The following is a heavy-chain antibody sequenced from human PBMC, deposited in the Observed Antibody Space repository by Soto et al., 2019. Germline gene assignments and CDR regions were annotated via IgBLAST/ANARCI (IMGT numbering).Heavy chain of an antibody. CDR2: ISSSGSTI. CDR1: GFTFSIYS. J-gene: IGHJ4*02. CDR3: ARDHYGDYAVDS. V-gene: IGHV3-48*01. D-gene: IGHD4-17*01. Sequence: EVQLVESGGGLVQPGGSLRLSCVASGFTFSIYSMNWVRQAPGKGLEWVSYISSSGSTIYYADSVKGRLPISRDNGKNSLYLQMHSLRVDDMAVYYCARDHYGDYAVDSWGQGTLVTVSS.